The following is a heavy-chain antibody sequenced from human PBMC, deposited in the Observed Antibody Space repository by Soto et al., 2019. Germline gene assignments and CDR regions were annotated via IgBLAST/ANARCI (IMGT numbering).Heavy chain of an antibody. D-gene: IGHD2-21*01. V-gene: IGHV3-30-3*01. CDR1: GFTLSNYV. CDR3: ARDDEGRSDCALGY. J-gene: IGHJ4*02. Sequence: QVQLVESGGGVVQPGRSLTLSCVVSGFTLSNYVIHWVRQTPDKGREWVAVMSRDGNNAYYTDYVKGRFTISRDNSKNTLYLEMNSLRTEDTAVYYCARDDEGRSDCALGYWGQGTQVVVSS. CDR2: MSRDGNNA.